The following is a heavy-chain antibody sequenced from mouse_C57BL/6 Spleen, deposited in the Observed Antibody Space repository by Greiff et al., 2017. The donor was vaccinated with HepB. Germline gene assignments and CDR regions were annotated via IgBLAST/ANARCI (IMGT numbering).Heavy chain of an antibody. CDR2: ISGGGGNT. J-gene: IGHJ1*03. V-gene: IGHV5-9*01. D-gene: IGHD1-1*01. CDR1: GFTFSSYT. CDR3: ARLITTVAYWYFDV. Sequence: EVQRVESGGGLVKPGGSLKLSCAASGFTFSSYTMSWVRQTPEKRLEWVATISGGGGNTYYPDSVKGRFTISRDNAKNTLYLQMSSLRSEDTALYYCARLITTVAYWYFDVWGTGTTVTVSS.